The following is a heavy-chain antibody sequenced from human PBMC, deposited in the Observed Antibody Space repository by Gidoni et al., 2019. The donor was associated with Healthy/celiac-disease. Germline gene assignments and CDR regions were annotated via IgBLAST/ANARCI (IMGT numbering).Heavy chain of an antibody. D-gene: IGHD5-12*01. CDR2: ISYDGSNK. CDR1: GFTFSRYG. V-gene: IGHV3-30*18. CDR3: AKDARIVADDPFEGDI. J-gene: IGHJ3*02. Sequence: QVQLVESGGGVVQPGRSLRLSCAASGFTFSRYGMHWVRQAPGKGLEWVAVISYDGSNKYYADSVKGRFTISRDNSKNTLYLQMNSLRAEDTAVYYCAKDARIVADDPFEGDIWGQGTMVTVSS.